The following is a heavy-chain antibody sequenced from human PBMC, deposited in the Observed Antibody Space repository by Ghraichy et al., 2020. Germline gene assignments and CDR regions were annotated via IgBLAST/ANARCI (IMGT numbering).Heavy chain of an antibody. V-gene: IGHV3-21*01. CDR3: ARDWGIQLWGEHWYFDL. J-gene: IGHJ2*01. Sequence: GGSLRLSCAASGFTFSSYSMNWVRQAPGKGLEWVSSISSSSSYIYYADSVKGRFTISRDNAKNSLYLQMNSLRAEDTAVYYCARDWGIQLWGEHWYFDLWGRGTLVTVSS. CDR2: ISSSSSYI. D-gene: IGHD5-18*01. CDR1: GFTFSSYS.